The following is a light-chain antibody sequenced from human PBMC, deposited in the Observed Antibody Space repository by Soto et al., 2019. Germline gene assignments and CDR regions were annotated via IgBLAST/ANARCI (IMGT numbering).Light chain of an antibody. CDR1: SSDVGGYNY. J-gene: IGLJ1*01. V-gene: IGLV2-8*01. CDR3: SSYAGSSNV. Sequence: QSVLTQPPPASGSPGQSVAISRTGTSSDVGGYNYVSWYQQHPGKAPKLMIYEVNKRPSGVPDRFSGSKSGNTASLTVSGLQAEDEADYYCSSYAGSSNVFGTGTKVTV. CDR2: EVN.